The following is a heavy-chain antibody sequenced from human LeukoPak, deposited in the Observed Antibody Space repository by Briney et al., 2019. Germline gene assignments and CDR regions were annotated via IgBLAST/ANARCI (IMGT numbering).Heavy chain of an antibody. D-gene: IGHD4-23*01. J-gene: IGHJ3*02. V-gene: IGHV5-51*01. CDR2: IYPGDSDT. CDR3: ARPDDYGGKPAAFDI. Sequence: GESLKISCKGSGYIFITHWIGWVRQMPGKGLEWMGIIYPGDSDTRYSPSFQGRVTISADKSINTAYLQWSSLKASDTAMYYCARPDDYGGKPAAFDIWDQGTMVTVSS. CDR1: GYIFITHW.